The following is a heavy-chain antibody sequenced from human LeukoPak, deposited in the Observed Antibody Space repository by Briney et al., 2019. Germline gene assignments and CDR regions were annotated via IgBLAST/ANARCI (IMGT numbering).Heavy chain of an antibody. Sequence: SETLSLTCTVSGGSISSYYWSWIRQPPGKGLEGIGYIYTSGSTNYNPSLKSRVTISVDTSKNQFSLKLSSVTAADTAVYYCARRSSGKTGFDPWGQGTLVTLSS. V-gene: IGHV4-4*09. D-gene: IGHD6-19*01. CDR2: IYTSGST. CDR1: GGSISSYY. J-gene: IGHJ5*02. CDR3: ARRSSGKTGFDP.